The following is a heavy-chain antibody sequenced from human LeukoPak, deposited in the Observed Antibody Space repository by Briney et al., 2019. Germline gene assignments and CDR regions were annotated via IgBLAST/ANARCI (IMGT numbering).Heavy chain of an antibody. V-gene: IGHV1-24*01. CDR3: ATRYDFWSGYNLYYFDY. CDR2: FDPEDGET. J-gene: IGHJ4*02. CDR1: GYTLTELS. Sequence: ASVKVSRKVSGYTLTELSMHWVRQAPGKGLEWMGGFDPEDGETIFAQKFQGRFTMTEDTSTDTAYMELSSLRSEDTAVYYCATRYDFWSGYNLYYFDYWGQGTLVTVSS. D-gene: IGHD3-3*01.